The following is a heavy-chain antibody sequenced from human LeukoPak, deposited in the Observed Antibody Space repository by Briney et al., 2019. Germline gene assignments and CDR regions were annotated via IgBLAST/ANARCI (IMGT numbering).Heavy chain of an antibody. J-gene: IGHJ4*02. D-gene: IGHD5-18*01. CDR3: AKAPEEGTAMVIFDY. CDR2: ISGSGGST. V-gene: IGHV3-23*01. CDR1: GFTFSSYA. Sequence: PRGSLRLSCAASGFTFSSYAMSWVRQAPGKGLEWVSAISGSGGSTYYADSVKGRFTISRDNSKNTLYLQMNSLGAEDTAVYYCAKAPEEGTAMVIFDYWGQGTLVTVSS.